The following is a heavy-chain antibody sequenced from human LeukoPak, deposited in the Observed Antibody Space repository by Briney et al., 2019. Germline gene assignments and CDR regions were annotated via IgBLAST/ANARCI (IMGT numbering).Heavy chain of an antibody. D-gene: IGHD2-2*01. CDR1: GFTFSSYA. V-gene: IGHV3-30*04. Sequence: PGGSLRLSCAASGFTFSSYAMHWVRQAPGKGLEWVAVISYDGSNKYYADSVKGRFTTSRDNSKNTLYLQMNSLRAEDTAVYYCARDREYQLDYWGQGTLVTVSS. CDR3: ARDREYQLDY. J-gene: IGHJ4*02. CDR2: ISYDGSNK.